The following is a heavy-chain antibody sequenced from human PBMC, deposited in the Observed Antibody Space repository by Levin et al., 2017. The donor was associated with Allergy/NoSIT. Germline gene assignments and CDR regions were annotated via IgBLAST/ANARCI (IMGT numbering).Heavy chain of an antibody. CDR3: ASADSSSFIFYGMDV. D-gene: IGHD6-6*01. CDR1: GGTFSSYA. Sequence: ASVKVSCKASGGTFSSYAISWVRQAPGQGLEWMGGIIPIFGTANYAQKFQGRVTITADESTSTAYMELSSLRSEDTAVYYCASADSSSFIFYGMDVWGQGTKVTVSS. CDR2: IIPIFGTA. V-gene: IGHV1-69*13. J-gene: IGHJ6*02.